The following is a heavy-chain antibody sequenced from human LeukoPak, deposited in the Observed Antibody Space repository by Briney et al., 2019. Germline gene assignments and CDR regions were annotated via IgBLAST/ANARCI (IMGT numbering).Heavy chain of an antibody. CDR3: ARGGTAQDY. D-gene: IGHD5-18*01. Sequence: PGGSLILSCAASAFTFSNYWMSWVRQTPGKGLEWVSGMNWNGGSIGYADSVKGRFTISRDNAKNSLYLQMNSLRAEDTALYYCARGGTAQDYWGQGTRVTVSS. CDR2: MNWNGGSI. J-gene: IGHJ4*02. V-gene: IGHV3-20*04. CDR1: AFTFSNYW.